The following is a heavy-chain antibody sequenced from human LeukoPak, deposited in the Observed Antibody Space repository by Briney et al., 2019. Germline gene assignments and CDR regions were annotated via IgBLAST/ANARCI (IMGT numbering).Heavy chain of an antibody. CDR2: IKQDGSEK. CDR1: GFTLSRYW. V-gene: IGHV3-7*04. CDR3: ARGITVIRGVFSLDY. D-gene: IGHD3-10*01. J-gene: IGHJ4*02. Sequence: PGGSLRLSCAASGFTLSRYWMTWVREAPGKGLEGVADIKQDGSEKYYVDSVKSRFTISRDSAENSLYLQMNSLRAEDTAVYYCARGITVIRGVFSLDYWGQGTLVTVSS.